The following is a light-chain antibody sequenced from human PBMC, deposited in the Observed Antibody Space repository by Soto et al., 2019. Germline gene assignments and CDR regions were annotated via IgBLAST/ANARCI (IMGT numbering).Light chain of an antibody. CDR3: SAYRSSSTLYV. V-gene: IGLV2-14*01. CDR2: DVS. Sequence: QSALTQPASVSGSPGQSITISCTGTSSDVGDVGSYNYVSWYPQHPGKAPQVIIYDVSNRPSGVSNRFSGSKSGNTASLTISGLQAEDEADYYGSAYRSSSTLYVFGSVTTVTVL. J-gene: IGLJ1*01. CDR1: SSDVGDVGSYNY.